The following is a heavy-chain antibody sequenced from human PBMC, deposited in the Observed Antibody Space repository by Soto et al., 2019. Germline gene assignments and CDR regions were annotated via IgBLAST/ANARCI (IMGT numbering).Heavy chain of an antibody. CDR1: GGTFSSYA. Sequence: QVQLVQSGAEVKKPGSSVKVSCKASGGTFSSYAISWVRQAPGQGLEWMGGIIPIFGTANYAQKFQGRVTITADESTSTAYMELSSLRSEDTAVYYCARSRRRSGYDLLRYSSGWGDDYWGQGTLVTVSS. J-gene: IGHJ4*02. V-gene: IGHV1-69*01. CDR2: IIPIFGTA. D-gene: IGHD6-19*01. CDR3: ARSRRRSGYDLLRYSSGWGDDY.